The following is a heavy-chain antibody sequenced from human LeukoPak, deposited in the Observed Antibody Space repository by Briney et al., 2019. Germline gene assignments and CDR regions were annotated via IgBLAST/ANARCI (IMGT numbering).Heavy chain of an antibody. CDR2: IWYDGSKK. CDR3: ASGFGELSLGFDY. J-gene: IGHJ4*02. V-gene: IGHV3-33*01. Sequence: GGSLSLSGAPSGFTFRRHRILWLRQAPGKGLEWVAVIWYDGSKKYYADSVKGRFTISRDNSKNTLYLQIISLRAEDTAVYYCASGFGELSLGFDYWGQGTLATVSS. CDR1: GFTFRRHR. D-gene: IGHD3-10*01.